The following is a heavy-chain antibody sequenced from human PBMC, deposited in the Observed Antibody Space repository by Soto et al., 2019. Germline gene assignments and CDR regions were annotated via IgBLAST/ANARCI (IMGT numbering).Heavy chain of an antibody. CDR1: GYTVTSYG. CDR2: ISAYNGNT. CDR3: ARGLDRYFDWLPNYYFYGMDV. D-gene: IGHD3-9*01. J-gene: IGHJ6*04. Sequence: ASVKVSCKASGYTVTSYGISWVRQAPGQGLEWMGWISAYNGNTNYAQKLQGRVTMTTDTSTSTAYMELRSLRSDDTAVYYCARGLDRYFDWLPNYYFYGMDVRGKGTTVPVSP. V-gene: IGHV1-18*04.